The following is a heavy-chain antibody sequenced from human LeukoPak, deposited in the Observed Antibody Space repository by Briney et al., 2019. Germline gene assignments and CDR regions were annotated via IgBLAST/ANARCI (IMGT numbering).Heavy chain of an antibody. V-gene: IGHV1-2*02. J-gene: IGHJ5*02. CDR2: INPNSGGT. Sequence: ASVKVSCKASGYTFTGYYMHWVRQAPGQGLEWMGWINPNSGGTNYAQKFQGRVTMTRDTSISTAYMELSRLRSDDTAVYCCARAQQTKGGDWFDPWGQGTLVTVSS. CDR1: GYTFTGYY. CDR3: ARAQQTKGGDWFDP. D-gene: IGHD2-8*01.